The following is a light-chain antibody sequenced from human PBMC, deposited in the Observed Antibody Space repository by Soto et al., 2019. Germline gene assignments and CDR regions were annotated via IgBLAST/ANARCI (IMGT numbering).Light chain of an antibody. CDR2: GAS. Sequence: EIVLTQSPGTLSLSPGEVVTLFCSASQSVSSSYLAWYQQKPGQAPRLLIYGASSRATGIPDRFSGSGSGTDFTLTISRLEPEDFAVYYCQQYGSSPPITFGQGTRLEIK. CDR3: QQYGSSPPIT. CDR1: QSVSSSY. V-gene: IGKV3-20*01. J-gene: IGKJ5*01.